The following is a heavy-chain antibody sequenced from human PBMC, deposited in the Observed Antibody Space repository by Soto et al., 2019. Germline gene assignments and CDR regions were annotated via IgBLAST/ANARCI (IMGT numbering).Heavy chain of an antibody. CDR1: GFTFSSYA. D-gene: IGHD6-19*01. V-gene: IGHV3-23*01. Sequence: GGSLRLSCAASGFTFSSYAMSWVRQAPGKGLEWVSAISGSGGSTYYADSVKGRFTISRDNSKNTLYLQMNSLRAEDTAVYYCAKDKGSSGWYSLPLGWFDPWGQGTLVTVSS. CDR2: ISGSGGST. J-gene: IGHJ5*02. CDR3: AKDKGSSGWYSLPLGWFDP.